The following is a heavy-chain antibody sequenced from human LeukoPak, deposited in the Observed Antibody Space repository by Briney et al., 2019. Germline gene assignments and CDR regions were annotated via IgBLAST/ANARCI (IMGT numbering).Heavy chain of an antibody. CDR2: IWYDGSNR. D-gene: IGHD3-16*01. CDR1: GFTFSSYG. V-gene: IGHV3-33*01. J-gene: IGHJ4*02. Sequence: GGSLRLSCAASGFTFSSYGMHWVRQAPGKGLEWVAVIWYDGSNRYYADSVKGRFTISRDNSKNTLYLQMNSLRAEDTAVYYCARQGWGGNYFDYWGQGTLVTVSS. CDR3: ARQGWGGNYFDY.